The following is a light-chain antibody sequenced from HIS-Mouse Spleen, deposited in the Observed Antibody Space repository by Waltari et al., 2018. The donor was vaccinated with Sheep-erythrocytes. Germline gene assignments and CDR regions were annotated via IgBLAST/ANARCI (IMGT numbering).Light chain of an antibody. Sequence: QSALTQPASVSGSPGQSITLSCTGTSSDVGSYNLFPWYQQHPGKAPKLMIYEGSKGPSGVSNRFSGSKSGNTASLTIPGLQAEDEADYYCCSYSGSSTPWVFGGGTKLTIL. CDR3: CSYSGSSTPWV. J-gene: IGLJ3*02. CDR2: EGS. V-gene: IGLV2-23*01. CDR1: SSDVGSYNL.